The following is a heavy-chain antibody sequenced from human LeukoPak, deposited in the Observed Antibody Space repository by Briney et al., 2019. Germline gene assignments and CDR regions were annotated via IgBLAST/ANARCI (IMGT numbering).Heavy chain of an antibody. CDR3: ARGNYDFAYDP. V-gene: IGHV3-21*01. CDR1: GFILSDFD. Sequence: PGGSLRLSGAASGFILSDFDMNWVRQAPGKGLEWVSYFSTSGSYIHYADSVKGRFTISRDDAKNSLHLQLDSLTVEDTAVYFCARGNYDFAYDPWGQGTLVTVSS. J-gene: IGHJ5*02. D-gene: IGHD3-3*01. CDR2: FSTSGSYI.